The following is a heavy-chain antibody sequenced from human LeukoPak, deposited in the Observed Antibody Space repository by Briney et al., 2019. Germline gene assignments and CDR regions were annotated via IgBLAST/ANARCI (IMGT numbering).Heavy chain of an antibody. J-gene: IGHJ4*02. Sequence: PSETLSLTCTVSGGSISSYYWSWIRQPPGKGLEWIGYIYYSGSTNYNPSLKSRVTISVDTSKNQFSLKLSSVTAADTAVYYCARQEYSNYYFDYWGQGTLVTVSS. CDR1: GGSISSYY. D-gene: IGHD4-11*01. CDR2: IYYSGST. CDR3: ARQEYSNYYFDY. V-gene: IGHV4-59*08.